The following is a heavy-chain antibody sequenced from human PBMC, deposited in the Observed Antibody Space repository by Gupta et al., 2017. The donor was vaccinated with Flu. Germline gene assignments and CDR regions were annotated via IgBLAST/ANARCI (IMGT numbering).Heavy chain of an antibody. J-gene: IGHJ4*02. CDR1: GFTFSHYA. CDR2: ISGSGLTT. D-gene: IGHD5-24*01. CDR3: AKGRDGYNSADH. V-gene: IGHV3-23*01. Sequence: EVRLLESGGGPAQPGGPVRLSCAASGFTFSHYAVSWVRQAPGKGLEWVSTISGSGLTTYYADSVKGRFAISRDSSKNTLSLKRNSLRVDDTAAYYCAKGRDGYNSADHWGQGTLVSVSS.